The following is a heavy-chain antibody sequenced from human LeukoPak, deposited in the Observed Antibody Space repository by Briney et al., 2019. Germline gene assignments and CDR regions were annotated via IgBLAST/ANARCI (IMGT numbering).Heavy chain of an antibody. CDR3: ARARDGHINNWFDP. CDR2: IYYSGST. Sequence: SETLSLTCTVSGGSINSYYWSWIRQPPGKGLEWIGYIYYSGSTNYNPSLKSRVTIPVDTSKNQFSLKMSSVTAADTAVYYCARARDGHINNWFDPWGQGTLVTVSP. D-gene: IGHD5-24*01. CDR1: GGSINSYY. V-gene: IGHV4-59*01. J-gene: IGHJ5*02.